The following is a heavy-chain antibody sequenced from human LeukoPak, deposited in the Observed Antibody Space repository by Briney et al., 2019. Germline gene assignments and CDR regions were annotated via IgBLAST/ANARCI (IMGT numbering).Heavy chain of an antibody. Sequence: GGSLRLSCAASGFTFTNNFMSWVRQVPGKGLEWVANIKQDGSDKTYADSVRGRFTIFRDNAKDSVYLQMNSLRAEDSAIYYCAREGFYFFDFWGQGTLVTVSS. CDR2: IKQDGSDK. V-gene: IGHV3-7*01. CDR3: AREGFYFFDF. J-gene: IGHJ4*01. CDR1: GFTFTNNF.